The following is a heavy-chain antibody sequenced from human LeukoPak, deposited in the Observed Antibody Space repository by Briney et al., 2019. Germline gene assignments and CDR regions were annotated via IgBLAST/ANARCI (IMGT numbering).Heavy chain of an antibody. CDR1: GGSFSGYY. D-gene: IGHD3-22*01. Sequence: PSETLSLTCAVYGGSFSGYYWSWIRQPPGKGLEWIGEINHSGSTNYNPSLKSRVTISVDTSKNQFSLKLSSVTAADTAVYYCASFITPDAFDIWGQGTMVTVSS. V-gene: IGHV4-34*01. CDR2: INHSGST. CDR3: ASFITPDAFDI. J-gene: IGHJ3*02.